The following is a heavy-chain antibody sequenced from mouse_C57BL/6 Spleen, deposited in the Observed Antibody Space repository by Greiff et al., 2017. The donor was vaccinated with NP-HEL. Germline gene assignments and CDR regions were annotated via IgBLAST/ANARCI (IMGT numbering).Heavy chain of an antibody. J-gene: IGHJ2*01. V-gene: IGHV1-72*01. Sequence: QVQLQQPGAELVKPGASVKLSCKASGYTFTSYWMHWVKQRPGRGLEWIGRIDPSSGGTKYNEKFKSKATLTVDKPSSTAYMQRSSLTSEDSAVYYCARSGDWDVMDYWGQGTTLTVSS. D-gene: IGHD4-1*01. CDR3: ARSGDWDVMDY. CDR2: IDPSSGGT. CDR1: GYTFTSYW.